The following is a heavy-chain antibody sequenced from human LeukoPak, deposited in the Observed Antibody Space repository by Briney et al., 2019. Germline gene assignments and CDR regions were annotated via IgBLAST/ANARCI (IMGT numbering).Heavy chain of an antibody. CDR1: SFTVSSNY. Sequence: GGSLRLSCTASSFTVSSNYMSWVRQAPGKGLEWVSSISSSSIYIYYADSVKGRFTISRDNAKNSLYLQMNSLRAEDTAVYYCARDGSRGNLVTAPDYWGQGTLVTVSS. CDR2: ISSSSIYI. J-gene: IGHJ4*02. CDR3: ARDGSRGNLVTAPDY. V-gene: IGHV3-21*01. D-gene: IGHD2-21*02.